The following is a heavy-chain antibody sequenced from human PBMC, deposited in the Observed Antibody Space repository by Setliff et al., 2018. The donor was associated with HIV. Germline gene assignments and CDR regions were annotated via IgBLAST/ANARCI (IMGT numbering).Heavy chain of an antibody. CDR3: ARDSDDSGFWDAFNI. CDR1: GGSISSGSYY. D-gene: IGHD3-22*01. CDR2: IYTSGST. V-gene: IGHV4-61*09. J-gene: IGHJ3*02. Sequence: PSETLSLTCTVSGGSISSGSYYWSWIRQPAGKGLEWIGHIYTSGSTNYNPSLKSRVTISVDTSKNQFSLKLSSVTAADTAVYYCARDSDDSGFWDAFNIWGQGTMVTVSS.